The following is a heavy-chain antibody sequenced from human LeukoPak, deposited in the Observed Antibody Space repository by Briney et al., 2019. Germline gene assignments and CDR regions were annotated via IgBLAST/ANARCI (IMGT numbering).Heavy chain of an antibody. CDR1: GFTVSSNY. J-gene: IGHJ6*02. CDR2: IYSGGST. D-gene: IGHD6-6*01. Sequence: GGSLRLSCAASGFTVSSNYMNWVRQAPGKGLEWVSVIYSGGSTYYADSVKGRFTISRDNSKNTLYLQMNSLRAEDTAVYYCARDPRPSYYYGMDVWGQGTTVTVSS. V-gene: IGHV3-66*01. CDR3: ARDPRPSYYYGMDV.